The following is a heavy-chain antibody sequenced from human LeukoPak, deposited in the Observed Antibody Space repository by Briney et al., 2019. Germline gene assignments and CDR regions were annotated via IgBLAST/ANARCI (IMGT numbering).Heavy chain of an antibody. CDR2: IYYTGYT. J-gene: IGHJ5*02. Sequence: SETLSLTCTVSGGSISSYYWSWIRQPPGKGLEWIGYIYYTGYTNYNPSLKSRVTISVDTSKNQFSLKLSSVTAADTAVYYCARMSWGSSSWYYNWFDPWGQGTLVTVSS. V-gene: IGHV4-59*01. D-gene: IGHD6-13*01. CDR1: GGSISSYY. CDR3: ARMSWGSSSWYYNWFDP.